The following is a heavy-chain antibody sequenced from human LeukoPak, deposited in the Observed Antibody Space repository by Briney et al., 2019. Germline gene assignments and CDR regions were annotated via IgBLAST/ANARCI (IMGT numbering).Heavy chain of an antibody. CDR1: GFTFSIYA. Sequence: PGGSLRLSCAASGFTFSIYAMSWVRQAPGKGLEWVSANSGSGGTAYYADSVKGRFTISRDNSKNTLYLQMNSLRAEDTAVYYCAKKGYYGGSGYYMYYFDHWGQGTLVTVSS. CDR2: NSGSGGTA. J-gene: IGHJ4*02. D-gene: IGHD3-22*01. CDR3: AKKGYYGGSGYYMYYFDH. V-gene: IGHV3-23*01.